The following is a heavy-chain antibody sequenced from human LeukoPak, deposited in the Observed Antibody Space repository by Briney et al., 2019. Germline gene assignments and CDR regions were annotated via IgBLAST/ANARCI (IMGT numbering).Heavy chain of an antibody. CDR2: IYYSGST. CDR1: GGSFSGYY. J-gene: IGHJ4*02. V-gene: IGHV4-59*01. D-gene: IGHD6-13*01. Sequence: SETLSLTCAVYGGSFSGYYWSWIRQPPGKGLEWIGYIYYSGSTNYNPSLKSRVTISVDTSKNQFSLKLSSVTAADTAVYYCARGGIAAAGTKSGFDYWGQGTLVTVSS. CDR3: ARGGIAAAGTKSGFDY.